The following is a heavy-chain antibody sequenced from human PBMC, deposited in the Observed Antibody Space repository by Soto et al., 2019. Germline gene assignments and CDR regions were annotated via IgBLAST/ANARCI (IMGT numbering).Heavy chain of an antibody. Sequence: GGSLRLSCAASGFTLSTYDMHWVRQATGKGLEWVAALSYAGDTYYADSVKGRFTISRDNSKNTLYLQMNSLRAEDTAVYYCARDLPASDFWSGYYRSDYYYYGMDVWGQGTTVTVSS. D-gene: IGHD3-3*01. CDR1: GFTLSTYD. J-gene: IGHJ6*02. V-gene: IGHV3-13*01. CDR3: ARDLPASDFWSGYYRSDYYYYGMDV. CDR2: LSYAGDT.